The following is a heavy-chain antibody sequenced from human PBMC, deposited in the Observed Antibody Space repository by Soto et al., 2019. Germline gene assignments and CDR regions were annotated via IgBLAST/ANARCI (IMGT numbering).Heavy chain of an antibody. J-gene: IGHJ4*02. Sequence: QVQLVPSGAEVKKPGASVKVYCTASGYTFTDYGISWVRQAPGQGLEWLGWIHTYNGNTNYAQKVQGRVTMTTDSSTSTAYMELRSLRADDTAVYYCARDAQYSSRWHPIDYWGQGTLVTVSS. CDR1: GYTFTDYG. CDR2: IHTYNGNT. CDR3: ARDAQYSSRWHPIDY. V-gene: IGHV1-18*01. D-gene: IGHD6-19*01.